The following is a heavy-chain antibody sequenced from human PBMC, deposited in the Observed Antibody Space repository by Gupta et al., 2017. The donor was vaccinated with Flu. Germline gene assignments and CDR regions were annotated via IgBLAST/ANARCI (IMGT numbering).Heavy chain of an antibody. J-gene: IGHJ4*02. D-gene: IGHD4-17*01. V-gene: IGHV3-30*18. Sequence: EWVAVMSNDETETHYADSVMGRFTISRDNSKNTLYLQMSSLTRADTAVYYWAKGVTYGAYLTSGDGLQYRGQGTLVTVSS. CDR2: MSNDETET. CDR3: AKGVTYGAYLTSGDGLQY.